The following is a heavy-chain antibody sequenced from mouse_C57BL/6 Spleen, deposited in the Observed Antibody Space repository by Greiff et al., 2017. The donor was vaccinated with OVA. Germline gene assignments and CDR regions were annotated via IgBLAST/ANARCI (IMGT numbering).Heavy chain of an antibody. J-gene: IGHJ1*03. D-gene: IGHD1-2*01. CDR2: IYPGDGDT. CDR1: GYAFSSSW. CDR3: ARLITTARGYFDV. Sequence: VQLQQSGPELVKPGASVKISCKASGYAFSSSWMNWVKQRPGKGLEWIGRIYPGDGDTNYNGKFKGKATLTADKSSSTAYMQLSSLTSEDSAVYFCARLITTARGYFDVWGTGTTVTVSS. V-gene: IGHV1-82*01.